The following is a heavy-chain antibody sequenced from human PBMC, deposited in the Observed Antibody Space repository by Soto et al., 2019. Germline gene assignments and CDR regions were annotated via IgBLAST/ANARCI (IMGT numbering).Heavy chain of an antibody. Sequence: GGSLRLSCAASGFTFSNYGFHWARQAPGKGLEWVAVISYDGISEYYADSVKGRFTISSDNPKNTLYLQMKSLRTEDTAVYYCARAGSTGDYDSSGYYLVDYWGRGILVTVSS. V-gene: IGHV3-30-3*01. CDR2: ISYDGISE. CDR1: GFTFSNYG. D-gene: IGHD3-22*01. J-gene: IGHJ4*02. CDR3: ARAGSTGDYDSSGYYLVDY.